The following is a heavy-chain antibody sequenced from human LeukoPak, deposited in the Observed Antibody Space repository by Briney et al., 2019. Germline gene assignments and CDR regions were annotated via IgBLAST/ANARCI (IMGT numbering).Heavy chain of an antibody. CDR3: ARGPGTVGLSP. CDR2: INHSGDT. CDR1: GGSFTNYY. Sequence: PSETLSLTCNVSGGSFTNYYWSWIRQTPEKGLEWIGQINHSGDTSYNPSLRSRITLSVDRSKNQFPLEVTSVTAADTGVYYCARGPGTVGLSPWGQGTLVTVSS. V-gene: IGHV4-34*01. D-gene: IGHD1/OR15-1a*01. J-gene: IGHJ5*02.